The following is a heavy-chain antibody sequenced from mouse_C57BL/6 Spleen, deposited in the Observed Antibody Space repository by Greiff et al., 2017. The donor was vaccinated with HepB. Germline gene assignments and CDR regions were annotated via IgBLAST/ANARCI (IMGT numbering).Heavy chain of an antibody. CDR1: GYAFSSYW. CDR3: ARGVLRSQRDYFDY. J-gene: IGHJ2*01. V-gene: IGHV1-80*01. CDR2: IYPGDGDT. Sequence: QVQLQQSGAELVKPGASVKISCKASGYAFSSYWMNWVKQRPGKGLEWIGQIYPGDGDTNYNGKFKGKATLTADKSSSTAYMQLSSLTSEDSAVYFCARGVLRSQRDYFDYWGQGTTLTVSS. D-gene: IGHD1-1*01.